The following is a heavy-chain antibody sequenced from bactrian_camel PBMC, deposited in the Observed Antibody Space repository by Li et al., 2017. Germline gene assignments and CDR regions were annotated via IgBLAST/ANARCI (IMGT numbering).Heavy chain of an antibody. Sequence: HVQLVESGGGSVQAGGSLRLSCSAPKNIISDYFMGWFRQAPGKEREGVAVIDRDGTTAYADSVKGRFTISKDKDHVKNTLFLEMTNLKADDTAMYYCTADTVKASLATIAQFAAYEGHGTQVTVS. V-gene: IGHV3S53*01. D-gene: IGHD4*01. CDR2: IDRDGTT. J-gene: IGHJ4*01. CDR1: KNIISDYF.